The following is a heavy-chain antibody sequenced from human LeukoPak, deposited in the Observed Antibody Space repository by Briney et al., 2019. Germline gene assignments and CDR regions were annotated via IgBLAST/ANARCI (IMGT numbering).Heavy chain of an antibody. Sequence: SETLSLTCTVSGGSISSYYWSWIRQPAGKGLEWIGRIYTSGSTNYNPSLKSRVTTSVDTSKNQFSLKLSSVTAADTAVYYCARVDSSGYYYYGMDVWGQGTTVTVSS. CDR3: ARVDSSGYYYYGMDV. CDR2: IYTSGST. J-gene: IGHJ6*02. D-gene: IGHD6-19*01. CDR1: GGSISSYY. V-gene: IGHV4-4*07.